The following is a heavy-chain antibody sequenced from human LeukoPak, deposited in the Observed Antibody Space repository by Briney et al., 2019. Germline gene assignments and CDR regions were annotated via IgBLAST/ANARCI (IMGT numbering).Heavy chain of an antibody. V-gene: IGHV3-30*18. Sequence: GGSLRLSCAASGFTFSSYGMHWVRQAPGKGLEWVAVISYDGSNKYYADSVKGRFTTSRDNSKNTLYLQMNSLRAEDTAVYYCAKVGGYSYGYPFDYWGQGTLVTVSS. D-gene: IGHD5-18*01. CDR2: ISYDGSNK. J-gene: IGHJ4*02. CDR1: GFTFSSYG. CDR3: AKVGGYSYGYPFDY.